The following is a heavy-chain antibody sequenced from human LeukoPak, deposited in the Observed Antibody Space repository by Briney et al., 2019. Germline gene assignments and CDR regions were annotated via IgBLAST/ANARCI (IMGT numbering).Heavy chain of an antibody. J-gene: IGHJ5*02. V-gene: IGHV1-3*03. CDR1: GYTFTSYA. D-gene: IGHD6-19*01. CDR3: ARAQLPYSSGWYGGLGWFDP. Sequence: GASVKVSCKASGYTFTSYAMHWVRQAPGQRLEWMGWINAGNGNTKYSQEFQGRVTITRDTSASTAYMELSSLRSEDMPVYYCARAQLPYSSGWYGGLGWFDPWGQGTLVTVSS. CDR2: INAGNGNT.